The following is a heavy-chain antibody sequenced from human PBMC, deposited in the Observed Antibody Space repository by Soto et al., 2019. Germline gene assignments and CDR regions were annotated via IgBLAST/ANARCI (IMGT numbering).Heavy chain of an antibody. Sequence: EVQLVESGGGLVQPGGSLRLSCAASGFTFTTYSMSWFRQAPGKGLEWVSYITSSSGTIYYADSAKGRFTISRDNAKNSLYLQMNRLGGQDTAGYYCVRDKHAHSCLNTPPCGMDVWGQGTPVHVSP. CDR3: VRDKHAHSCLNTPPCGMDV. CDR2: ITSSSGTI. CDR1: GFTFTTYS. D-gene: IGHD2-15*01. V-gene: IGHV3-48*01. J-gene: IGHJ6*01.